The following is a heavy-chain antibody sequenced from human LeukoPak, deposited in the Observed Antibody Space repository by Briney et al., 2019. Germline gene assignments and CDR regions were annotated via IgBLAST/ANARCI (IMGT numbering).Heavy chain of an antibody. J-gene: IGHJ6*03. D-gene: IGHD3-3*01. V-gene: IGHV3-30*04. Sequence: GGSLRPSCAASGFTFSSYAMHWVRQAPGKGLEWVAVISYDGSKKYYADSVKGRFTISRDNSKNTLYLQMNSLRAEDTAVYYCARDGKTYYDFWSGYYSYYYYYMDVWGKGTTVTVSS. CDR2: ISYDGSKK. CDR1: GFTFSSYA. CDR3: ARDGKTYYDFWSGYYSYYYYYMDV.